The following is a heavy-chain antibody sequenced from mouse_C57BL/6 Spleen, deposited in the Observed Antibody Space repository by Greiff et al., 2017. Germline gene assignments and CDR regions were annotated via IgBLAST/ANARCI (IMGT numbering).Heavy chain of an antibody. CDR1: GYTFTSYW. Sequence: VKLQQPGAELVRPGSSVKLSCKASGYTFTSYWMDWVKQRPGQGLEWIGNIYPSDSETHYNQKFKDKATLTVDKSSSTAYMQLSSLTAEDSAVYYCARDYYGSIDYWGQGTTLTVAS. CDR2: IYPSDSET. V-gene: IGHV1-61*01. CDR3: ARDYYGSIDY. D-gene: IGHD1-1*01. J-gene: IGHJ2*01.